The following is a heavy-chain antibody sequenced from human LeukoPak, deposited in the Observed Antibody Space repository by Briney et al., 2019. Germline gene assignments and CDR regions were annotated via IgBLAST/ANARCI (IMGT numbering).Heavy chain of an antibody. CDR3: ARRSGWRTNNKYYYYMDV. D-gene: IGHD6-19*01. CDR2: IYYSGST. CDR1: GGSISSSSYY. V-gene: IGHV4-39*07. Sequence: SETLSLTCTVSGGSISSSSYYWGWIRQPPGKGLEWIGSIYYSGSTHYNPSLKSRVTISVDTSKNQFSLKLSSVTAADTAVYYCARRSGWRTNNKYYYYMDVWGKGTTVTISS. J-gene: IGHJ6*03.